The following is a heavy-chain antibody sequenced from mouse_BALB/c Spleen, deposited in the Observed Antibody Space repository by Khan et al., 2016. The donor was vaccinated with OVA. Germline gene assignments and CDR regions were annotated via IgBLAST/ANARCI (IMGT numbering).Heavy chain of an antibody. D-gene: IGHD1-1*01. CDR1: GYTFTSYW. V-gene: IGHV1S81*02. Sequence: QVQLQQSGAELVKAGASVKMSCKASGYTFTSYWMHWVKQRLGQGLEWFAETNPTNGRTYYNEKFKSKATLTVDKSSSTAYMLLRSLTFEDSAVYCCARIKKIVATDFDYWGQGTTLTVSS. J-gene: IGHJ2*01. CDR2: TNPTNGRT. CDR3: ARIKKIVATDFDY.